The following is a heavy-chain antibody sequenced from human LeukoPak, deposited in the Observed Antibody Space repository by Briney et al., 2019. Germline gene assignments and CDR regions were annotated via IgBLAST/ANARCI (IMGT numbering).Heavy chain of an antibody. Sequence: SETLSLTCAVSGYSIRSGDYWGWIRQSPGKGLEWIASIYHSGSTHYNPSLKSRVTISVDTSENQFSLMLSSVTAADTAVYYCARVTIGYYYYYYYMDVWGKGTTVTVSS. D-gene: IGHD3-3*01. CDR2: IYHSGST. J-gene: IGHJ6*03. V-gene: IGHV4-38-2*01. CDR1: GYSIRSGDY. CDR3: ARVTIGYYYYYYYMDV.